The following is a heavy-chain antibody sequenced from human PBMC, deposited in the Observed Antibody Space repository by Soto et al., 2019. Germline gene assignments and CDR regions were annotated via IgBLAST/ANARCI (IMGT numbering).Heavy chain of an antibody. Sequence: ASVKVSCKVSGYTLTELSMHWVRQAPGKGLEWMGGFDPKDGETLYAQKFQGRVTMTEDTSTDTAYMELSSLRSEDTAVYSCATEENSGYDWVGYWGQGTLVTVSS. D-gene: IGHD5-12*01. V-gene: IGHV1-24*01. CDR3: ATEENSGYDWVGY. CDR2: FDPKDGET. J-gene: IGHJ4*02. CDR1: GYTLTELS.